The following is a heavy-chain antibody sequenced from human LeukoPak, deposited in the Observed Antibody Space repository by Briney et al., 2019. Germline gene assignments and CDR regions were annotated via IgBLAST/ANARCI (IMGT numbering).Heavy chain of an antibody. D-gene: IGHD4-17*01. CDR2: IIPIFGTA. Sequence: SVKVSCKASGGTFSSYAISWVRQAPGQGLEWMGGIIPIFGTANYAQKFQGRVTITADESTSTAYMELSSLRSEDTAVYYCARVGDYGDYFDYWGRGTLVTVSS. CDR3: ARVGDYGDYFDY. CDR1: GGTFSSYA. V-gene: IGHV1-69*01. J-gene: IGHJ4*02.